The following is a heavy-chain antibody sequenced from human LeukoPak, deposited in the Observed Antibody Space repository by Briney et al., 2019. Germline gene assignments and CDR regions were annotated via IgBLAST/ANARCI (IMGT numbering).Heavy chain of an antibody. D-gene: IGHD6-13*01. J-gene: IGHJ4*02. CDR3: ARGRGPGIAAAGRFDY. Sequence: ASVKVSCKASGGTFSSYAISWVRQAPGQGLEWMGGIIPIFGTANYAQKFQGRVTITADESTSTAYTELSSLRSEDTAVYYCARGRGPGIAAAGRFDYWGQGTLVTVSS. CDR2: IIPIFGTA. V-gene: IGHV1-69*13. CDR1: GGTFSSYA.